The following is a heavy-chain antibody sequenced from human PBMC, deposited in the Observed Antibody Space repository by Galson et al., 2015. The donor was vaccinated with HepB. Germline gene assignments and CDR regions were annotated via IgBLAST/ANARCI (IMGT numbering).Heavy chain of an antibody. CDR2: INAGNGNT. Sequence: SVKVSCKASGYTFTSYAMHWVRQAPGQRLEWMGWINAGNGNTKYSQKFQGRVTITRDTSASTAYMELSSLRSEDTAVYYCARGGGVYGSGSYYDVGFDYWGQGTLVTVSS. J-gene: IGHJ4*02. CDR1: GYTFTSYA. D-gene: IGHD3-10*01. CDR3: ARGGGVYGSGSYYDVGFDY. V-gene: IGHV1-3*01.